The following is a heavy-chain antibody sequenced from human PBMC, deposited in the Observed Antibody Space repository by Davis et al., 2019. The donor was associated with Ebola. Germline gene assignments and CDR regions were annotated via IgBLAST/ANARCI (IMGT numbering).Heavy chain of an antibody. CDR3: ARVWRWGGYYDY. V-gene: IGHV6-1*01. J-gene: IGHJ4*03. Sequence: HSQTLSLTCAISGDRLSSNSAAWNCIRPSTQRGTESLPSTYNRSKWFNDYEESVKSRITINPATSKNQVSLQLIYVTPEDTAVDYSARVWRWGGYYDYWGQVFLVSVAS. D-gene: IGHD3-10*01. CDR1: GDRLSSNSAA. CDR2: TYNRSKWFN.